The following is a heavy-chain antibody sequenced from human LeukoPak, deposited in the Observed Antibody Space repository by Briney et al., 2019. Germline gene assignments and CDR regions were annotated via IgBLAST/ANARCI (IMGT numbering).Heavy chain of an antibody. CDR3: AKGLSSASASGGGFDH. V-gene: IGHV3-23*01. J-gene: IGHJ4*02. D-gene: IGHD2-2*01. Sequence: GGSLRLSCAASRFTFSSYAMSWVRQAPGKGLEWVSAISGNGGSTYYADSVKGRFSISRDNSKNTLYLQMNSLRAEDTAVYYCAKGLSSASASGGGFDHWGQGTLVTVSS. CDR2: ISGNGGST. CDR1: RFTFSSYA.